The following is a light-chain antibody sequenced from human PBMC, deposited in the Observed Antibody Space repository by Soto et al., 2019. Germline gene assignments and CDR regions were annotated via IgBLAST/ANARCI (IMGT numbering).Light chain of an antibody. CDR1: SSDVGGYNY. V-gene: IGLV2-8*01. Sequence: QSALTQPTSVSGSPGQSITISCTGTSSDVGGYNYVSWYQQQSGKAPKLMIHEVSKRPSGVPDRFSGSKSGNTASLTVSGLRADDEAVYYCSSYGGGDTFHVIFGGGTKLTVL. J-gene: IGLJ2*01. CDR2: EVS. CDR3: SSYGGGDTFHVI.